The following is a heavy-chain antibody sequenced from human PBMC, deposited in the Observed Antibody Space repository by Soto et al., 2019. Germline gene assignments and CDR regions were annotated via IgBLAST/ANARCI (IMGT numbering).Heavy chain of an antibody. Sequence: GGSLRLSCAASGFTFSSYAMSWVRQAPGKGLEWVSAISGSGGSTYYADSVKGRFTISRDDSKNTLYLQMNSLRAEDTAVYYCAKTSYDFLSGYPTPNFDYWGQGTLVTVSS. CDR2: ISGSGGST. J-gene: IGHJ4*02. CDR3: AKTSYDFLSGYPTPNFDY. CDR1: GFTFSSYA. V-gene: IGHV3-23*01. D-gene: IGHD3-3*01.